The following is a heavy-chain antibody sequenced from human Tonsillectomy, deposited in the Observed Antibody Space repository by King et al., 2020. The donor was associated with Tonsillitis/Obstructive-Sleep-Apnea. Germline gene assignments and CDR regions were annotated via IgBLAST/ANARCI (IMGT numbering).Heavy chain of an antibody. CDR3: ARGPSNYYYMDV. CDR1: GGSFSGYY. V-gene: IGHV4-34*01. Sequence: VQLQQWGAGLLKTSETLSLTCAVYGGSFSGYYWSWIRQPPGRGLEWIGEINHSGSTNYNPSLKSRVTISVDTSKNQFSLKLSSLTAADTAVYYCARGPSNYYYMDVWGKGTTVTVSS. J-gene: IGHJ6*03. CDR2: INHSGST.